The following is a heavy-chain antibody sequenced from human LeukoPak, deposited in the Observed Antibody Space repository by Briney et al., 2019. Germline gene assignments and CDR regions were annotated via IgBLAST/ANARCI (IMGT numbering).Heavy chain of an antibody. CDR1: GYTLTELS. J-gene: IGHJ4*02. CDR3: AQKSSSWTNFDY. Sequence: ASVTVSLMFSGYTLTELSMHWVRPAPGKGRGGMGGFDPEYGETIYAQKFQGRVTMTEDTSTDTAYMEPSSLRSEDTAVYYCAQKSSSWTNFDYWGQGTLVTVSS. V-gene: IGHV1-24*01. D-gene: IGHD6-13*01. CDR2: FDPEYGET.